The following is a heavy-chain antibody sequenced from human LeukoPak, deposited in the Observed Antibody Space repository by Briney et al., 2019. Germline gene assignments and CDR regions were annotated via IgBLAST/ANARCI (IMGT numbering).Heavy chain of an antibody. CDR1: GYSISSGYY. CDR3: ARGYCSGGSCYHYYYYYYMDV. Sequence: PSETLSLTCTVSGYSISSGYYWGWIRQPPGKGLEWIGSIYHSGSTYYNPSLKSRVTISVDTSKNQFSLKLSSVTAADTAVYYCARGYCSGGSCYHYYYYYYMDVWGKGTTVTVSS. D-gene: IGHD2-15*01. V-gene: IGHV4-38-2*02. CDR2: IYHSGST. J-gene: IGHJ6*03.